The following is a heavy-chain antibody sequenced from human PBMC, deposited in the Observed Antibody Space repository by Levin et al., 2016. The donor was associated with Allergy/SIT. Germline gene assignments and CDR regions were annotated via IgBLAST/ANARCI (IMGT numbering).Heavy chain of an antibody. CDR2: IYYTGST. D-gene: IGHD6-19*01. CDR3: ARRIPVAGNHYYYGMDV. J-gene: IGHJ6*02. V-gene: IGHV4-61*07. Sequence: WIRQPPGKGLEWIGYIYYTGSTDYNPSLKSRVTISVDTSKNQFSLKLSSVTAADTAVYYCARRIPVAGNHYYYGMDVWGQGTTVTVSS.